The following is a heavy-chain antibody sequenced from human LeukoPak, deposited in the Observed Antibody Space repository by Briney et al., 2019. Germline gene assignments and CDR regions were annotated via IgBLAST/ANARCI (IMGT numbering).Heavy chain of an antibody. J-gene: IGHJ3*02. V-gene: IGHV1-46*01. CDR2: INPSGGST. CDR3: ARDVGYCSGGSCDAFDI. CDR1: GYTFTSYY. D-gene: IGHD2-15*01. Sequence: ASVKVSCKASGYTFTSYYMHWVRQAPGQGLEWMGIINPSGGSTSYAQKFQGRVTMTRDTSTSTVYMELSSLRSEDTAVYYCARDVGYCSGGSCDAFDIWGQGTMVTVSS.